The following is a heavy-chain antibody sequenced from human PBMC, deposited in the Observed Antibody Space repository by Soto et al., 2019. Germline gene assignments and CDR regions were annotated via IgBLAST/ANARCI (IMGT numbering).Heavy chain of an antibody. V-gene: IGHV3-7*01. CDR2: IKQDGGEK. CDR1: GFTFSNYW. D-gene: IGHD3-9*01. J-gene: IGHJ4*02. Sequence: EVQLVESGGGLVQPGGSLRLSCAASGFTFSNYWMTWVRQAPGKGLEWVANIKQDGGEKYYLDSVKGRFTISRDNAKNSRYLQMNSLRTEDTAVYYCARETGFLPNLLYCNSRTCAEDYWGQGALVTVSS. CDR3: ARETGFLPNLLYCNSRTCAEDY.